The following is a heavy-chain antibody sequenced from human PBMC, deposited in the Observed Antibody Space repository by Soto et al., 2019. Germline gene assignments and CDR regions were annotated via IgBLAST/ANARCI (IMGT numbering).Heavy chain of an antibody. CDR1: GYTFTIYY. D-gene: IGHD2-15*01. CDR3: ARATSANIDY. Sequence: ASVKVSCKASGYTFTIYYMHWVRQAPGQGLEWMGIINPSGGSTNYAQKIQGRVTLTRDTSTNTVYMELSSLRSEDTAVYYCARATSANIDYWGQETLVTVSS. J-gene: IGHJ4*02. V-gene: IGHV1-46*03. CDR2: INPSGGST.